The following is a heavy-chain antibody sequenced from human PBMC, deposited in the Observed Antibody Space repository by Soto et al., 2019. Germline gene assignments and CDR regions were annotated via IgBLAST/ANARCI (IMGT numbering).Heavy chain of an antibody. CDR3: ARERRLEIDGMEV. CDR2: MNRNSGNT. J-gene: IGHJ6*02. V-gene: IGHV1-8*01. D-gene: IGHD6-19*01. Sequence: QVQLVQSGAEVKKPGASVKVSCKASGYTFTSDDINWVRQATGQGLEWMGWMNRNSGNTGYAQKFQGTATMTWNTSISTAYMELRSQRSEAPAEYYGARERRLEIDGMEVWGQGTTVTVSS. CDR1: GYTFTSDD.